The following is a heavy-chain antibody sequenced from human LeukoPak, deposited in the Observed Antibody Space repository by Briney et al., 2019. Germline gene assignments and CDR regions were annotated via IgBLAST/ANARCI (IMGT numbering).Heavy chain of an antibody. D-gene: IGHD6-6*01. CDR2: IWYDGSNK. CDR3: ARVASRIAARPGTKFDY. CDR1: GFTFSSYG. Sequence: GGSLRLSCAASGFTFSSYGMHWVRQAPGKGLEWVAVIWYDGSNKYYADSVKGRFTISRDNSKNTLYLQMNSLRAEDTAVYYCARVASRIAARPGTKFDYWGQGTLVTVSS. V-gene: IGHV3-33*01. J-gene: IGHJ4*02.